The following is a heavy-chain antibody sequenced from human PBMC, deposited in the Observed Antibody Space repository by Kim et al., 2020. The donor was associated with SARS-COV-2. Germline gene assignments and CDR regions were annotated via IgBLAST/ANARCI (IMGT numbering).Heavy chain of an antibody. D-gene: IGHD1-1*01. V-gene: IGHV3-23*01. J-gene: IGHJ6*03. CDR3: ANPTLEDYYYYYYMDV. Sequence: SVKGRFTISRDNSKNTLYLQINSLRAEDTAVYYCANPTLEDYYYYYYMDVWGNGTTVTVSS.